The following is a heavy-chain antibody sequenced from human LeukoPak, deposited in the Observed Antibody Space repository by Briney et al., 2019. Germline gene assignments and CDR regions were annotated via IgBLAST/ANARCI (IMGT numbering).Heavy chain of an antibody. D-gene: IGHD4-11*01. J-gene: IGHJ4*02. Sequence: PGGSLRLSCAASGFTFSSYALTWVRQAPGKGLEWVSTISGGAGSTYYADSVKGRFTISRDNSRNTLYLQMNSLRAEDTAVYYCAKDADYSNYNDYWGQGTLVTVSS. CDR1: GFTFSSYA. V-gene: IGHV3-23*01. CDR2: ISGGAGST. CDR3: AKDADYSNYNDY.